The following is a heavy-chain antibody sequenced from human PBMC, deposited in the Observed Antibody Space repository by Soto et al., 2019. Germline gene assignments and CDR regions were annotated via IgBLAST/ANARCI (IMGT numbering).Heavy chain of an antibody. Sequence: GESLKISCKGSGYTFTSYSIGWVRHMPGKGLEWMGIIYPGDSDTRYSPSLQGQVTISVDKSITTAYLQWSSLKASDTAMYYCARIGFAYGPFDYWGQGTLVTVSS. D-gene: IGHD3-10*01. CDR1: GYTFTSYS. CDR3: ARIGFAYGPFDY. V-gene: IGHV5-51*01. J-gene: IGHJ4*02. CDR2: IYPGDSDT.